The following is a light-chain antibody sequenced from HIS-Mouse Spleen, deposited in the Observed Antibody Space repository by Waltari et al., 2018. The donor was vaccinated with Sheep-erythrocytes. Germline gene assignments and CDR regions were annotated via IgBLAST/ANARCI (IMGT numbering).Light chain of an antibody. V-gene: IGLV2-23*01. Sequence: QSALTQPASVSGSPGQSITISCTGTSSDVGSYNLVSWYKQHPGKAPKLMIYEGSKRRSGVSNRFPGSTSGRTDSLTITGLQAEDEADYYCCSYAGSSTPWVFGGGTKLTVL. CDR2: EGS. CDR1: SSDVGSYNL. J-gene: IGLJ3*02. CDR3: CSYAGSSTPWV.